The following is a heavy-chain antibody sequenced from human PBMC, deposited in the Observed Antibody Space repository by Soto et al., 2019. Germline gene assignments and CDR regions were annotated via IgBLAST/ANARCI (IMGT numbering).Heavy chain of an antibody. CDR2: INPNSGGT. Sequence: GASVKVSCKASGYTFTGYYMHWVRQAPGQGLEWMGWINPNSGGTNYAQKFQGRVTMTRDTSIGTAYMELSRLRSDDTAVYYCARHIVVVPAAVSQYYGMDVWGQGTKVTVSS. D-gene: IGHD2-2*01. V-gene: IGHV1-2*02. CDR3: ARHIVVVPAAVSQYYGMDV. J-gene: IGHJ6*02. CDR1: GYTFTGYY.